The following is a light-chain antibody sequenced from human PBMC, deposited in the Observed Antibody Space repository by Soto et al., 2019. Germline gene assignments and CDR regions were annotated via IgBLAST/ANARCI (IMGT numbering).Light chain of an antibody. V-gene: IGKV2-30*01. CDR1: QSVVYSDGNAY. J-gene: IGKJ1*01. CDR3: MQGTYWPPT. Sequence: DVVMTQSPPSLPVTLGQPASISCRSSQSVVYSDGNAYLNWFQQRPGQSPRRLIYTVSNRDSGVPDRFSGGGSGTDFTLKISRVEAEDVGISYCMQGTYWPPTVGQGTKVEI. CDR2: TVS.